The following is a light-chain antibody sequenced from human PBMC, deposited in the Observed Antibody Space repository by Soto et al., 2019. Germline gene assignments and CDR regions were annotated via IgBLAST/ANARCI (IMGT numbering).Light chain of an antibody. Sequence: DIQMIQSPSSLSASVGDRVTITCRASQSISSWLAWYHQKPGKAPKLLIYDASSLESGVPSRFSGSGSGTEFTLTISSLQPDDFATYYCQQYNSYSGTFGQGTKVDIK. CDR1: QSISSW. J-gene: IGKJ1*01. V-gene: IGKV1-5*01. CDR3: QQYNSYSGT. CDR2: DAS.